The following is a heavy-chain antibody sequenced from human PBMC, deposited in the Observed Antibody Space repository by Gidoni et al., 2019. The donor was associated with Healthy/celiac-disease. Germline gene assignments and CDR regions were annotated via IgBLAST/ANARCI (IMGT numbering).Heavy chain of an antibody. Sequence: QVQLQESGPGLVQPSQTLSLTCTVSGGSISSCDYYWSWIRQPPGKGLEWIGYIYYSGSTYYNPSLKSRVTISVETSKNQFSLKLSSVTAADTAVYYCARYLLAYCGGDCYENAFDIWGQGTMVTVSS. J-gene: IGHJ3*02. CDR2: IYYSGST. CDR1: GGSISSCDYY. D-gene: IGHD2-21*02. V-gene: IGHV4-30-4*01. CDR3: ARYLLAYCGGDCYENAFDI.